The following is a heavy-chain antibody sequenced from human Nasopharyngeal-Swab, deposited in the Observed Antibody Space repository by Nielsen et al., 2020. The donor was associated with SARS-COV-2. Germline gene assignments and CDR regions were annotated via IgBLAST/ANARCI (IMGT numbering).Heavy chain of an antibody. CDR2: ISSSSSYI. CDR3: VRDGLDYDFWSAYFMDV. J-gene: IGHJ6*02. CDR1: GFTFNNYN. Sequence: GGSLRLSYEASGFTFNNYNFNWVRQAPGKGLEWVSSISSSSSYIYYADSVKGRFTISRDNAKNSLYLQMNSLRAEDTAVYYCVRDGLDYDFWSAYFMDVWGQGTTVTVSS. D-gene: IGHD3-3*01. V-gene: IGHV3-21*01.